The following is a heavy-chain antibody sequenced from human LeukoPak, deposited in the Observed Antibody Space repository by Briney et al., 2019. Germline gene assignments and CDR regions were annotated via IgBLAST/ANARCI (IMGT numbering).Heavy chain of an antibody. V-gene: IGHV1-18*01. CDR2: ISIIDGST. CDR1: GHTFTKYG. D-gene: IGHD1-26*01. Sequence: ASVKVSCKAFGHTFTKYGISWVRQAPGQGLEWMGWISIIDGSTNYAQNLQGRVAMTTDTSTNTVYMELRSLRFDDTAVYYCARDSDTTSGRDPWGQGTLVTVSS. J-gene: IGHJ5*02. CDR3: ARDSDTTSGRDP.